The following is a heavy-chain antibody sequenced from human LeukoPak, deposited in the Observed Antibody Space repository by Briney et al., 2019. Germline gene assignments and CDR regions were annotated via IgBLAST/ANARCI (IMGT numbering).Heavy chain of an antibody. D-gene: IGHD6-13*01. CDR2: IYYSGST. Sequence: SETLSLTCTVSGGSISSSSYYWGWIRQPPGKGLEWIGSIYYSGSTYYNPSLKSRVTISVDTSKNQFSLKLSSVTAADTAVYYCARRWIHSSSWYDYWGQGTLVTVSS. CDR3: ARRWIHSSSWYDY. CDR1: GGSISSSSYY. V-gene: IGHV4-39*01. J-gene: IGHJ4*02.